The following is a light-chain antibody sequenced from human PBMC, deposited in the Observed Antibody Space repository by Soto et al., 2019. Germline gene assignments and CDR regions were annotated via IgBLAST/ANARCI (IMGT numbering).Light chain of an antibody. J-gene: IGKJ2*01. Sequence: EIVLTQSPGTLSLSPGVRATLSCRASQSVTSGYLGWYQQKPGQAPRLLIYGASSRATGISDRFSGSGSGTDFTLTISRLEPEDFAVYYCQQYATSPPMYTFGQGTKVEIK. V-gene: IGKV3-20*01. CDR3: QQYATSPPMYT. CDR1: QSVTSGY. CDR2: GAS.